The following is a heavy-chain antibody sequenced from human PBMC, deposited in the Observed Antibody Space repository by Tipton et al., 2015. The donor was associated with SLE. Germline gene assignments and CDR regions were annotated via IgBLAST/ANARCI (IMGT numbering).Heavy chain of an antibody. CDR2: IKEDGSEK. J-gene: IGHJ4*02. CDR3: ARAGAGPKPY. D-gene: IGHD6-19*01. Sequence: SLRLSCAASGFTVSRSWMSWVRQAPGKGLEWVATIKEDGSEKYYVDSVKGRFTISRDNAKNSLYLQMNSLRAEDTAVYYCARAGAGPKPYWGQGTLVTVSS. V-gene: IGHV3-7*01. CDR1: GFTVSRSW.